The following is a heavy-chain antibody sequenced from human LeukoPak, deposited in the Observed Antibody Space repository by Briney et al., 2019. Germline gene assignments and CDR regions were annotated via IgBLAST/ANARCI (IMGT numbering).Heavy chain of an antibody. CDR3: ARDPSGSWQWFDY. CDR2: IIPIFGTA. Sequence: GSSVKVSCKASGGTFSSYAISWVRQAPGQGLEWMGGIIPIFGTANYAQKFQGRVTMTRDRSTSTVYMELYSLRSEDTAVYYCARDPSGSWQWFDYWGQGTLVTVSS. J-gene: IGHJ4*02. V-gene: IGHV1-69*05. D-gene: IGHD1-26*01. CDR1: GGTFSSYA.